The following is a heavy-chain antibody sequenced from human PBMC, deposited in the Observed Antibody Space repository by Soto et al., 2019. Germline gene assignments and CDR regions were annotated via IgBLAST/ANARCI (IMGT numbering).Heavy chain of an antibody. J-gene: IGHJ6*03. D-gene: IGHD3-3*01. CDR3: ASADLHTIFGVVPPAPNYYYYYMDV. CDR1: GGSISSSSYY. V-gene: IGHV4-39*01. CDR2: IYYSGST. Sequence: QLQLQESGPGLVKPSETLSLTCTVSGGSISSSSYYWGWIRQPPGKGLEWIGSIYYSGSTYYNPSLKSRVTISVDTSKNQFSLKLSSVTAADTAVYYCASADLHTIFGVVPPAPNYYYYYMDVWGKGTTVTVSS.